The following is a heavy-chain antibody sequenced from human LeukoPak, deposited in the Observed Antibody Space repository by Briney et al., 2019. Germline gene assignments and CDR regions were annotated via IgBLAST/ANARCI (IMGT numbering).Heavy chain of an antibody. CDR1: GYTFIDYF. CDR2: INPNSGVT. J-gene: IGHJ3*02. D-gene: IGHD1-14*01. V-gene: IGHV1-2*02. Sequence: ASVKVSCKASGYTFIDYFMHWMRQTPGQGLEWLGWINPNSGVTRYAQKFQGRVTLTRDTAAYMELSSLKYDDTAVYYCARAVSGTLGGAFDIWGQGTAVTASS. CDR3: ARAVSGTLGGAFDI.